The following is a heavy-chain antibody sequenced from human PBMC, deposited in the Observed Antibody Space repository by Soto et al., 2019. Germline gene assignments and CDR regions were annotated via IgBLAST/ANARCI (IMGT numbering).Heavy chain of an antibody. J-gene: IGHJ4*02. CDR1: GFTFSNYA. CDR3: AKRPLTAAGFDY. V-gene: IGHV3-23*01. D-gene: IGHD6-13*01. CDR2: ITGSGGGT. Sequence: EVQLLESGGGLVQPGGSLRLSCAASGFTFSNYAMTWVRQAPGKGLEWVSVITGSGGGTYFVDSVKGRVTISRDNSKNTVYLQMNSLRAEDTAVYYCAKRPLTAAGFDYWVQGTLVTVSS.